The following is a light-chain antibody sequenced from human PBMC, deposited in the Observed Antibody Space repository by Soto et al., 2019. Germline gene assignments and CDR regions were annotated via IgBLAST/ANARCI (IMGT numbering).Light chain of an antibody. CDR1: ESVTGSH. CDR3: QQSGSSPYT. CDR2: DAS. V-gene: IGKV3-20*01. J-gene: IGKJ2*01. Sequence: EVVLTQSPGTLSSSPGERATLSCRATESVTGSHLAWYQQKTGQAPRVLIYDASTRATGIPDRFSGSGSGTDFTLTISRLEPEDFAVYYCQQSGSSPYTFGQGTKLEIK.